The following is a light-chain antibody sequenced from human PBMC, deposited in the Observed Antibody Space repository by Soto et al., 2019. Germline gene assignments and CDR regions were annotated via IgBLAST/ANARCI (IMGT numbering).Light chain of an antibody. CDR1: TSDVGGSDY. CDR3: QVWDGNSDPVV. Sequence: QSALTQPASVSGSPGQSITISCTGTTSDVGGSDYVSWYQQHPDKAPKLIIYGVSDRPSGVSNRFSGSKSGNTASLTISRVEAGDEADYYCQVWDGNSDPVVFGGGTKLTVL. J-gene: IGLJ2*01. CDR2: GVS. V-gene: IGLV2-14*01.